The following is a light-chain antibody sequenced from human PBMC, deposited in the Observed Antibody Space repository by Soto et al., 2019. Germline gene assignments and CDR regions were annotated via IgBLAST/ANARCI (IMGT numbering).Light chain of an antibody. V-gene: IGKV2D-29*01. J-gene: IGKJ1*01. CDR1: QSLVFSDGKTY. Sequence: DIVMTQTPLSLSVTPGQPASISSKSSQSLVFSDGKTYFYWFLQKSGQPPQLLIHGVSNRFSGVPDRFSGSGSGTDFTLKISRVEAEDVGIYYCMQSVAAPWTFGQGTKVEIQ. CDR3: MQSVAAPWT. CDR2: GVS.